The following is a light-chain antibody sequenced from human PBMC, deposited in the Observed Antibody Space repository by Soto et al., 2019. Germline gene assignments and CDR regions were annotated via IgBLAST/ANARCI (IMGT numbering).Light chain of an antibody. V-gene: IGKV3-20*01. CDR1: QSISSNY. CDR3: HQYGISP. J-gene: IGKJ4*01. CDR2: GAS. Sequence: LKKSLGTLALSPGERVTLSCRASQSISSNYLAWYPQKPGQAPRLLIYGASSRATGIPDRFSGSGSGTEFSLTISRLEPEDFAVYYCHQYGISPFGGGTKVDIK.